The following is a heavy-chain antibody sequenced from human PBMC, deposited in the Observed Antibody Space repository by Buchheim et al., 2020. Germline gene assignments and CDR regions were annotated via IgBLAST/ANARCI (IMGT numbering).Heavy chain of an antibody. CDR2: INPGGST. Sequence: QVQLQESGPGLVKPSETLSLTCTVSGGSISSYYWSWIRQPPGKGLEWIGEINPGGSTTYHPPLKSRVIISIDTSKNQFSLKLSSVTAADTAVYFCARFPRWFDPWGQGTL. J-gene: IGHJ5*02. CDR1: GGSISSYY. V-gene: IGHV4-4*09. CDR3: ARFPRWFDP.